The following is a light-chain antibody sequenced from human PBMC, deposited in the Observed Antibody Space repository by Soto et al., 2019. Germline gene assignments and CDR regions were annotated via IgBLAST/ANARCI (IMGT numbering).Light chain of an antibody. Sequence: EIVLTQSPATLSLSPGERATLSCRASQSVGSYLAWYQQKPGQTPRLFIYDASNRATGVPARFSGSGSGTDFTLTISSLEPEDFAVCYCHQRNNWPPDTFGQGTNLEIK. V-gene: IGKV3-11*01. CDR3: HQRNNWPPDT. J-gene: IGKJ2*01. CDR1: QSVGSY. CDR2: DAS.